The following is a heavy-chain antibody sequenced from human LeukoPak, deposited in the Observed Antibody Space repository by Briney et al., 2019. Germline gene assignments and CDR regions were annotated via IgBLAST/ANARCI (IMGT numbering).Heavy chain of an antibody. CDR3: ARDRVVVVPAAIPSITMVRGVIPDY. CDR1: GYSISSGYY. D-gene: IGHD3-10*01. CDR2: IYHSGST. Sequence: PSETLSLTCTVSGYSISSGYYWGWIRQPPGKGLEWIGSIYHSGSTYYNPSLKSRVTISVDTSKNQFSLKLSSVTAADTAVYYCARDRVVVVPAAIPSITMVRGVIPDYWGQGTLVTVSS. J-gene: IGHJ4*02. V-gene: IGHV4-38-2*02.